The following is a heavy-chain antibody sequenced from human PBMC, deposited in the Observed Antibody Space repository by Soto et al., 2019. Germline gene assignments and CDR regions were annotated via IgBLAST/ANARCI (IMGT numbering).Heavy chain of an antibody. Sequence: QLQLQESGPGLVKPSETLSLTCTVSGGSISSSSYYWGWIRQPPGRGLEWIGSIYSSGSTYYNPSLKSGVTIPVDTSKNQSSLKLSSVTAADTAVYYCARHTPAISISDHWGQGTLVTVSS. V-gene: IGHV4-39*01. CDR3: ARHTPAISISDH. J-gene: IGHJ4*02. CDR2: IYSSGST. CDR1: GGSISSSSYY. D-gene: IGHD2-15*01.